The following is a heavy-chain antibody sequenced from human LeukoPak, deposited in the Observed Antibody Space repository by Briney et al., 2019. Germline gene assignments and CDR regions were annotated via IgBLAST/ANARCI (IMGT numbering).Heavy chain of an antibody. Sequence: SETLSLTCTVSGGSISSYYWSWIRQPAGKGLEWIGRIYTSGSTNYNPSLKSRVTMSVDTSKNQFSLKLSSVTAADTAVYYCARSGTRVVVAAIRWFDPWGQGTLVTVSS. D-gene: IGHD2-15*01. CDR3: ARSGTRVVVAAIRWFDP. V-gene: IGHV4-4*07. CDR1: GGSISSYY. J-gene: IGHJ5*02. CDR2: IYTSGST.